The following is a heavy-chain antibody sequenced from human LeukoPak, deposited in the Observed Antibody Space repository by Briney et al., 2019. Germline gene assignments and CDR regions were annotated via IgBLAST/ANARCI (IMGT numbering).Heavy chain of an antibody. CDR2: INSDGSST. D-gene: IGHD1-7*01. CDR3: AKEGISGTTLRD. CDR1: GFTFSSYW. V-gene: IGHV3-74*01. J-gene: IGHJ1*01. Sequence: GGSLRLSCAASGFTFSSYWMHWVRQAPGKGLVWVSRINSDGSSTSYADSVKGRFTISRDNSKSTLYLQMNSLRAEDTAVYYCAKEGISGTTLRDWGQGTLVTVSS.